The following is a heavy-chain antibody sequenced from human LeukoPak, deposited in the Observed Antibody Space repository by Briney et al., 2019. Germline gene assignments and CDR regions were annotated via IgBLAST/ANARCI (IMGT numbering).Heavy chain of an antibody. CDR1: GGTFSSYA. CDR2: IIPILGIA. Sequence: GASVKVSCKASGGTFSSYAISWVRQAPGQGLEWMGRIIPILGIANYAQKFQGRVTITADKSTSTAYMELSSLRSEDTAVYYCAKGFYHPFGYDSSGYAYGMDVWGQGTTVTVSS. V-gene: IGHV1-69*04. D-gene: IGHD3-22*01. CDR3: AKGFYHPFGYDSSGYAYGMDV. J-gene: IGHJ6*02.